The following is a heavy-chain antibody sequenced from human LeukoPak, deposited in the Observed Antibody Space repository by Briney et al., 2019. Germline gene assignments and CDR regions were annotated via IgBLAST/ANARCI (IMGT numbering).Heavy chain of an antibody. CDR1: GFTFSSYW. D-gene: IGHD7-27*01. Sequence: GGSLRLSCAASGFTFSSYWMSWVRQAPGKGLEWVANIKQDGSEKYYVDSVKGRFTISRDNAKNSLYLQMNSLRAEDTAVYYCVGGAPNWGFDYWGQGTLVTVSS. CDR2: IKQDGSEK. CDR3: VGGAPNWGFDY. V-gene: IGHV3-7*03. J-gene: IGHJ4*02.